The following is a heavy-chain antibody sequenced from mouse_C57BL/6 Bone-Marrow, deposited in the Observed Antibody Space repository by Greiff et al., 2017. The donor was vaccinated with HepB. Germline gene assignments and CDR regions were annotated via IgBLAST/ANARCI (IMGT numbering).Heavy chain of an antibody. CDR1: GFTFSSYT. V-gene: IGHV5-9*01. CDR2: ISGGGGNT. CDR3: ARHDDEGGYYFDY. J-gene: IGHJ2*01. Sequence: EVQRVESGGGLVKPGGSLKLSCAASGFTFSSYTMSWVRQTPEKRLEWVATISGGGGNTYYPDSVKGRFTISRDNAKNTLYLQMSSLRSEDTALYYCARHDDEGGYYFDYWGQGTTLTVSS. D-gene: IGHD2-12*01.